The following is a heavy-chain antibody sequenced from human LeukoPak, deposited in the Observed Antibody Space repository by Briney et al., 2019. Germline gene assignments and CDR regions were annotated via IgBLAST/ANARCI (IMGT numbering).Heavy chain of an antibody. CDR1: GFTFDDYA. J-gene: IGHJ4*02. D-gene: IGHD4-17*01. V-gene: IGHV3-9*01. Sequence: QPGGSLRLSCAASGFTFDDYAMHWVRQAPGKGLEWVSGISWNSGSIGYADSVKGRFTISRDNAKNSLYLQMNSLRAEDTALYYCAKLEGYGDYEEAPFDYWGQGTLVTVSS. CDR2: ISWNSGSI. CDR3: AKLEGYGDYEEAPFDY.